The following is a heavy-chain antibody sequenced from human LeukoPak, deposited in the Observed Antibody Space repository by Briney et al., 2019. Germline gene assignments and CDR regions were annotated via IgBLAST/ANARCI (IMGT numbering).Heavy chain of an antibody. CDR2: ISGSGGST. CDR1: GSTFSSYA. Sequence: GGSLRLSCAASGSTFSSYAMSWVRQAPGKGLEWVSAISGSGGSTYYADSVKGRFTISRDNSKNTLYLQMNSLRAEDTAVYYCARSIVGATRGAFDIWGQGTMVTVSS. D-gene: IGHD1-26*01. J-gene: IGHJ3*02. CDR3: ARSIVGATRGAFDI. V-gene: IGHV3-23*01.